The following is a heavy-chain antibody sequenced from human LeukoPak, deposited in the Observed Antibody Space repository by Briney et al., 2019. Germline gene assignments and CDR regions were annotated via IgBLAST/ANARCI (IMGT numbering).Heavy chain of an antibody. Sequence: GGSLRLSCAASGFTFSNYGIHWVRQAPGKGLEWVAVIWSDGINKYYVDSVKGRFTISRDNSKNTLYLQMNSLRADDTAVYYCARSTYSSSSYYFDYWGQGSLVTVSS. CDR1: GFTFSNYG. V-gene: IGHV3-33*01. CDR3: ARSTYSSSSYYFDY. CDR2: IWSDGINK. D-gene: IGHD6-13*01. J-gene: IGHJ4*02.